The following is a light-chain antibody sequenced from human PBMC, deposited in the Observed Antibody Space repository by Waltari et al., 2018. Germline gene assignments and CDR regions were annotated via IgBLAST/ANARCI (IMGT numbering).Light chain of an antibody. V-gene: IGKV4-1*01. CDR3: LQHYTTPFT. Sequence: DIVMTQSPECLGVSLGERATINCKSSQDVTNSLSWYKQQPGQPPELLIYWASTRESGVPDRFSGSGFGTDFTLTIRCLQAEDVAVYYCLQHYTTPFTFGPGTRVDI. J-gene: IGKJ3*01. CDR1: QDVTNS. CDR2: WAS.